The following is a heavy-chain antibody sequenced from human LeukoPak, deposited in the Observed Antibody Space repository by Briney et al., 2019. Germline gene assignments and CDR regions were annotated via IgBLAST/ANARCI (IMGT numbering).Heavy chain of an antibody. D-gene: IGHD2-21*02. V-gene: IGHV3-23*01. J-gene: IGHJ4*02. CDR2: TSDSGGST. CDR3: ARLTVVTATRSLDS. Sequence: GGSLRLSCAASGFTFSSYAMSWVRQAPGKGLESVSGTSDSGGSTYYADSVKGRFTISRDNAKNSLYLQMNSLRDEDTAVYYCARLTVVTATRSLDSWGQGTLVTVSS. CDR1: GFTFSSYA.